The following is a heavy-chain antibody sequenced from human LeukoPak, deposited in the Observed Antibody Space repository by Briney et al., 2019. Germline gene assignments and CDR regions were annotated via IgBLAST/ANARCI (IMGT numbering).Heavy chain of an antibody. CDR2: IYTSGST. V-gene: IGHV4-4*07. CDR1: GGSISTDY. D-gene: IGHD4-23*01. J-gene: IGHJ4*02. Sequence: SETLSLTCTVSGGSISTDYWTWIRQPAGKGLEWIGLIYTSGSTNYNPSLKSRVTISLDTSKNQFSLKLTSVTAADTAVYYCARGLGLRWGNGLWYWGQGTLVTVSS. CDR3: ARGLGLRWGNGLWY.